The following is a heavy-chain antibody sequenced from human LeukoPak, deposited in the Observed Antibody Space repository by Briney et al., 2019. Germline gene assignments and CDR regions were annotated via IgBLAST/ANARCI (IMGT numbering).Heavy chain of an antibody. CDR2: IYYSGST. J-gene: IGHJ6*02. CDR1: GGPINSGGFH. Sequence: SETLSLTCTVSGGPINSGGFHWSWIRQHPGKGLEWIGYIYYSGSTDYNPSLKSRVTISIDTSRNQFSLQLRSVTAADTAVYYCARGQLIIEWKYYGMDVWGQGTTVTVSS. CDR3: ARGQLIIEWKYYGMDV. D-gene: IGHD3-10*01. V-gene: IGHV4-31*03.